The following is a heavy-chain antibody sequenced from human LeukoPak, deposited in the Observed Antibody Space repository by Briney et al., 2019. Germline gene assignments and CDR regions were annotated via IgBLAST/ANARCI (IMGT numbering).Heavy chain of an antibody. J-gene: IGHJ6*03. CDR1: GFTFSSYA. D-gene: IGHD1-26*01. V-gene: IGHV3-23*01. CDR3: ARDGAGAYYYYYYMDV. Sequence: GGSLRLSCAASGFTFSSYAMSWVRQAPGKGLEWVSAISGSGDTIYYADSVKGRFTISRDNAKSSLYLQMNSLRAEDTAIYYCARDGAGAYYYYYYMDVWGKGTTVTVSS. CDR2: ISGSGDTI.